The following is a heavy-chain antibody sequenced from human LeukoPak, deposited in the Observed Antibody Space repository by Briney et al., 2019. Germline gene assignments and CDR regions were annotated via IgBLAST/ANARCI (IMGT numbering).Heavy chain of an antibody. CDR3: AKVWFGEFNNWFDP. CDR1: GFTVSSKY. CDR2: IYCGGNT. V-gene: IGHV3-53*01. J-gene: IGHJ5*02. D-gene: IGHD3-10*01. Sequence: GGSLRLSCAASGFTVSSKYMSWVRQAPGKGLEWVSLIYCGGNTYYADSVKGRFTISRDNSKNTLYLQMNSLRAEDTAVYYCAKVWFGEFNNWFDPWGQGTLVTVSS.